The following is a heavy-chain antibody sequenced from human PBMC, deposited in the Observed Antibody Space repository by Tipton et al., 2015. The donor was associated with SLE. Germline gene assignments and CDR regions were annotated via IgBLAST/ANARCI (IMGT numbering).Heavy chain of an antibody. CDR2: IYTSGST. D-gene: IGHD2-21*01. Sequence: TLSLTCTVSGGSISSGSYYWSWIRQPAGKGLEWIGRIYTSGSTNYTPSLKSRVTISVDTPKNQFSLKLSSVTAADTAVYYCARDIGGRGGDCYAFDIWGQGTMVTVSS. CDR3: ARDIGGRGGDCYAFDI. CDR1: GGSISSGSYY. V-gene: IGHV4-61*02. J-gene: IGHJ3*02.